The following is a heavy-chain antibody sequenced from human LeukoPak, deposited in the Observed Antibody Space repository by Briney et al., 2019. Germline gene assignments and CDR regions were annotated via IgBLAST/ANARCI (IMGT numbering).Heavy chain of an antibody. CDR2: ISPGDSAT. D-gene: IGHD2-2*01. CDR1: GYSFTSYW. V-gene: IGHV5-51*01. CDR3: ATTRGYCSSSSCPWWYFDL. Sequence: GESLKISCEGSGYSFTSYWIGWVRQVPGKGLEWMGIISPGDSATRYSPAFQGQVTISADKSISTAYQHWSSLKASDTAMYYCATTRGYCSSSSCPWWYFDLWGRGTLVTVSS. J-gene: IGHJ2*01.